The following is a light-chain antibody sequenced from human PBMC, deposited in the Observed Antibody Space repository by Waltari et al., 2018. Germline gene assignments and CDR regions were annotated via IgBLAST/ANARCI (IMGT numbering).Light chain of an antibody. Sequence: EIVLTQSPGTLSLSPGERATLSCRASQSVSRTLAWYQQKPGQAPSLLIYAASTRATGIPDMFSGSWSGTDFRLTISRLGPEDFAVYYCQHYVRLPVTFGQGTKVEIK. CDR1: QSVSRT. J-gene: IGKJ1*01. V-gene: IGKV3-20*01. CDR3: QHYVRLPVT. CDR2: AAS.